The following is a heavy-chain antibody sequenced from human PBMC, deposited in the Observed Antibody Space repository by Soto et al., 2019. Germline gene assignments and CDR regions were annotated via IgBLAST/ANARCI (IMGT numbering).Heavy chain of an antibody. CDR1: GGSFSGYY. D-gene: IGHD4-17*01. CDR3: ARRSTVTTDYYYYMDV. V-gene: IGHV4-34*01. CDR2: INHSGST. J-gene: IGHJ6*03. Sequence: SETLSLTCAVYGGSFSGYYWSWIRQPPGKGLEWIGEINHSGSTNYNPSLKSRVTISVDTSKNQFSLKLSSVTAADTAVYYCARRSTVTTDYYYYMDVWGKGTTVTVSS.